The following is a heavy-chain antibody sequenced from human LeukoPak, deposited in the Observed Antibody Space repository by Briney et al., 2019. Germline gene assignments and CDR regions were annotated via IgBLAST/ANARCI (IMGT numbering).Heavy chain of an antibody. CDR2: IIPIFGTA. J-gene: IGHJ5*02. CDR3: ARDKLGTVAGNINWFDP. D-gene: IGHD6-19*01. CDR1: GGTFSSYA. Sequence: ASVKVSCKSSGGTFSSYANSWVRQPPGQGLEWMGRIIPIFGTANYAQKFQGRVTITTDESTSTHYMELSSLRSEDTAVYYCARDKLGTVAGNINWFDPWGQGTLVTVSS. V-gene: IGHV1-69*05.